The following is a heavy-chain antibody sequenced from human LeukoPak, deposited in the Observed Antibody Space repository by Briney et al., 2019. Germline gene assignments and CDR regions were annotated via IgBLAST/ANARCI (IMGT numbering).Heavy chain of an antibody. CDR2: IYSGGST. CDR3: ARGMRLRNWFDP. D-gene: IGHD2-21*02. J-gene: IGHJ5*02. CDR1: GFTVSSNY. Sequence: GGSLRLSCAASGFTVSSNYMSWVRQAPGKGLEWVSVIYSGGSTYYADSVKGRFTIPRDNSKNTLYLQMNSLRAEDTAVYYCARGMRLRNWFDPWGQGTLVTVSS. V-gene: IGHV3-53*01.